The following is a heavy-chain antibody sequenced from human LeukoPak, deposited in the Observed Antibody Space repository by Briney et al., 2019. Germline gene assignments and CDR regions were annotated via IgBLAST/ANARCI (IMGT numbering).Heavy chain of an antibody. Sequence: PSETLSLTCIVSGGSISSSIYYWGWIRQPPGKGLEWIGSIYYSGSTYYNPSLKSRVTISVDTSKNQFSLKLSSVTAADTAVYYCATGDSSGYYGGYFDYWGQGTLVTVSS. CDR3: ATGDSSGYYGGYFDY. J-gene: IGHJ4*02. D-gene: IGHD3-22*01. CDR1: GGSISSSIYY. V-gene: IGHV4-39*01. CDR2: IYYSGST.